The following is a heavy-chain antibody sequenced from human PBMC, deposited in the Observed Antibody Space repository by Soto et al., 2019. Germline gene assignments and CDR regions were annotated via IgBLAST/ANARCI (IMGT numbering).Heavy chain of an antibody. V-gene: IGHV3-23*01. D-gene: IGHD5-12*01. CDR3: ASGLRGYYYYGMDV. Sequence: GGSLRLSCGSSGFTFINYAMTWVRQAPGKGLEWVSAITGSGGGAYYADSVRGRFTISRDNSKNTLYLQMNSLRAEDTAVYYCASGLRGYYYYGMDVWGQGTTVTVSS. CDR2: ITGSGGGA. J-gene: IGHJ6*02. CDR1: GFTFINYA.